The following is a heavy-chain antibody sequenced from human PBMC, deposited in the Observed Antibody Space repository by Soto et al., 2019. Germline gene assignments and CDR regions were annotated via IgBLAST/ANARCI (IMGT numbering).Heavy chain of an antibody. V-gene: IGHV4-34*01. CDR1: GGSFSGYY. D-gene: IGHD6-13*01. Sequence: SETLSLTCAVYGGSFSGYYWSWIRQPPGKGLEWIGEINHSGSTNYNPSLKSRVTISVDTSKNQFSLKLSSVTAADTAVYYCAGRKVAAAGTDPFDYWGQGTLVTVSS. CDR3: AGRKVAAAGTDPFDY. J-gene: IGHJ4*02. CDR2: INHSGST.